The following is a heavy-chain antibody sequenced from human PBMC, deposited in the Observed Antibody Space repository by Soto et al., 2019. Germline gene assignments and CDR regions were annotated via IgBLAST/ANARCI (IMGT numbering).Heavy chain of an antibody. V-gene: IGHV3-64*02. J-gene: IGHJ4*02. Sequence: EVQLVESGEGLVQPGGSLRLSCAASGFTFSSYNIHWIRQAPGKGLEFVSAISRSGDRTYYADSVKGRFTITRDNSKNTVWLLMGSLRAEDMAVYYCARARCSSGQCYNFDYWGRGALVSVSS. CDR3: ARARCSSGQCYNFDY. D-gene: IGHD2-15*01. CDR1: GFTFSSYN. CDR2: ISRSGDRT.